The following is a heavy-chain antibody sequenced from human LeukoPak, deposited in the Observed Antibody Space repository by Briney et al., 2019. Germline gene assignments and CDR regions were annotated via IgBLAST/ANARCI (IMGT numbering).Heavy chain of an antibody. D-gene: IGHD3-3*01. CDR1: GYSISSGYY. CDR3: ASLTYDFWSGYFGLFDY. V-gene: IGHV4-38-2*02. Sequence: SETLSLTCSVSGYSISSGYYWGWIRQPPGKGLEWIGSIYYSGSTYYNPSLKSRVTISVDTSKNQFSLKLSSVTAADTAVYYCASLTYDFWSGYFGLFDYWGQGTLVTVSS. J-gene: IGHJ4*02. CDR2: IYYSGST.